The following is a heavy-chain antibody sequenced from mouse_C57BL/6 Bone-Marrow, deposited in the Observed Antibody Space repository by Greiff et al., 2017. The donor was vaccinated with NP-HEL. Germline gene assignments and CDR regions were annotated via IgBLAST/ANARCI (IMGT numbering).Heavy chain of an antibody. D-gene: IGHD2-2*01. Sequence: VMLVESGGGLVQPGGSLKLSCAASGFTFSDYGMAWVRQAPRKGPEWVAFISNLAYSIYYADTVTGRFTISRENAKNTLYLEMSSLRSEDTAMYYCARHGYDWYFDVWGTGTTVTVSS. CDR2: ISNLAYSI. J-gene: IGHJ1*03. V-gene: IGHV5-15*04. CDR1: GFTFSDYG. CDR3: ARHGYDWYFDV.